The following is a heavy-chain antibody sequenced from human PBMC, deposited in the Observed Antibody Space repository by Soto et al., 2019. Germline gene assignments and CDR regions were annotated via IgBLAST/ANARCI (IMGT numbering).Heavy chain of an antibody. Sequence: GESLKISCKGSGYSFTSYWIGWVRQMLGKGLEWMGIIYPGDSDTRYSPSFQGQVTISADKSISTAYLQWSSLKASDTAMYYCARLFATVTTYIHYWGQGTLVTVSS. CDR1: GYSFTSYW. D-gene: IGHD4-17*01. V-gene: IGHV5-51*01. J-gene: IGHJ4*02. CDR3: ARLFATVTTYIHY. CDR2: IYPGDSDT.